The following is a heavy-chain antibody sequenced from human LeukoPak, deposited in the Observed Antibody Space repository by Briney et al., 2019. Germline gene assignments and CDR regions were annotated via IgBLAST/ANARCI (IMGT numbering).Heavy chain of an antibody. CDR2: IYPGDSDT. V-gene: IGHV5-51*01. J-gene: IGHJ5*02. CDR3: AREGGIDCGSTSCDENNWFDP. CDR1: GYSFTSYW. Sequence: GESLKISCKGSGYSFTSYWIGWVRQMPGKGLEWMGIIYPGDSDTRYSPSFQGQVTISADKSISTAYLQWSSLKASDTAMYYCAREGGIDCGSTSCDENNWFDPGVQGTLVTVTS. D-gene: IGHD2-2*01.